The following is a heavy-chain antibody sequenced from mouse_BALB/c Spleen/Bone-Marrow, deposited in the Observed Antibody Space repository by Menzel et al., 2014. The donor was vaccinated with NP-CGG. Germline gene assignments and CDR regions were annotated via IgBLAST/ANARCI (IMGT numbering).Heavy chain of an antibody. J-gene: IGHJ2*01. CDR2: ISSGSSTI. Sequence: EVKLMASGGGLVQPGGSRKLSCAASGFTFSSFGMHWVRQAPEKGLEWVAYISSGSSTIFYSDTVKGRFTVSRDNPKNTLFLQMTSLRSEDTAMYYWTRGGNWDDFYYWGQGTTLTVSS. CDR3: TRGGNWDDFYY. V-gene: IGHV5-17*02. CDR1: GFTFSSFG. D-gene: IGHD4-1*01.